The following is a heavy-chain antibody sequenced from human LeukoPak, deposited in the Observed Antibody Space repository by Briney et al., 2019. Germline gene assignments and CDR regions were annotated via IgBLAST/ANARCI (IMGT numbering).Heavy chain of an antibody. CDR2: IRYDGSNK. CDR3: ASGFCSGGSCYEGWDWFDP. V-gene: IGHV3-30*02. D-gene: IGHD2-15*01. Sequence: GGSLRLSCAASGFTFSSYGMHWVRQAPGKGLEWVAFIRYDGSNKYYADSVKGRFTISRDNSKNTLYLQMNSLRAEDTAVYYCASGFCSGGSCYEGWDWFDPWGQGTLVTVSS. J-gene: IGHJ5*02. CDR1: GFTFSSYG.